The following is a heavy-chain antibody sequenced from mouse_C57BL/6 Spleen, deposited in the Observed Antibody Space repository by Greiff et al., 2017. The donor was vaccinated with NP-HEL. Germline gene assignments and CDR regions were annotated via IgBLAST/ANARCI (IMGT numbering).Heavy chain of an antibody. J-gene: IGHJ4*01. CDR1: GYSITSGYY. CDR2: ISYDGSN. V-gene: IGHV3-6*01. CDR3: ASKGYAMDY. Sequence: EVKLQESGPGLVKPSQSLSLTCSVTGYSITSGYYWNWIRQFPGNKLEWMGYISYDGSNNYNPSLKNRISITRDTSKNQFFLKLNYVTTEDTATYYYASKGYAMDYWGQGTTVTVSS.